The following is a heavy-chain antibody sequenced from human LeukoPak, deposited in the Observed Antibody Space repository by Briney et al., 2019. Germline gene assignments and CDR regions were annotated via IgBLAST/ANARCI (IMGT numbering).Heavy chain of an antibody. CDR2: IHHSGYT. CDR1: GYSITTSFY. CDR3: ARASNSGYYYFDY. Sequence: PSETLSLTCAVSGYSITTSFYWGWIRQPPGKGLEWIGIIHHSGYTYYNPSLKGRVTMSLNTSKNQFSLHLSSVTAADTALYYCARASNSGYYYFDYWGQGTLVTVSS. D-gene: IGHD3-22*01. J-gene: IGHJ4*02. V-gene: IGHV4-38-2*01.